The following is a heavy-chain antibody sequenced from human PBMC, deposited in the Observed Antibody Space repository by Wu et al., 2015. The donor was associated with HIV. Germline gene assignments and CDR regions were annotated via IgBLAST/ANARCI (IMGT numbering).Heavy chain of an antibody. CDR1: GYTFTTYG. CDR3: ARVERRSSIGPSYYYYYMDV. Sequence: QVQLVQSGAEVKKPGASVKVSCKTSGYTFTTYGISWVRQAPGQGLEWMGWINTYHRNTNYAQKFQGRVTMTTDTSTSTAYMELRSLRSDDTAVYYCARVERRSSIGPSYYYYYMDVWGKGTTGHRPL. J-gene: IGHJ6*03. CDR2: INTYHRNT. D-gene: IGHD6-25*01. V-gene: IGHV1-18*01.